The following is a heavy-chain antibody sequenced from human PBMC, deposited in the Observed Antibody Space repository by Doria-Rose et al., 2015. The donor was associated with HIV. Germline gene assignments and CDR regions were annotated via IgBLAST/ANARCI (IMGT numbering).Heavy chain of an antibody. CDR1: GVSLSSPGMG. Sequence: QVTLKESGPVLVKPTETLTLTCTVSGVSLSSPGMGVSWIRQPPGKALEWLANIFSDDERSYKTSLKSRLTISRVTSKSQVVLTMTDMDPVGTATYYCARIKSSRWYHKYYFDFWGHGTLVIVSA. CDR3: ARIKSSRWYHKYYFDF. D-gene: IGHD6-13*01. V-gene: IGHV2-26*01. CDR2: IFSDDER. J-gene: IGHJ4*01.